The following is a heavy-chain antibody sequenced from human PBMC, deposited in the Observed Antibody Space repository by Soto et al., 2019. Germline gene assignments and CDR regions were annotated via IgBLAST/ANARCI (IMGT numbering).Heavy chain of an antibody. CDR3: ARQGFGQLHGLVDV. CDR2: LHHSGST. V-gene: IGHV4-59*08. D-gene: IGHD3-10*01. J-gene: IGHJ6*02. CDR1: GGSITSHY. Sequence: QVQLQESGPGLVKPSETLSLTCSVSGGSITSHYCSWFRQPPGKGLEWIGYLHHSGSTRYNPSLKSGVTMSVDMSKTQFSLKVSSVTAADTALYYCARQGFGQLHGLVDVWGPGTTVTVSS.